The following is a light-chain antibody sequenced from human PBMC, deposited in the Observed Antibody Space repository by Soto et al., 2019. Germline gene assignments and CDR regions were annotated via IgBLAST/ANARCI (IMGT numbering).Light chain of an antibody. CDR3: SSYAGSNQGV. J-gene: IGLJ1*01. V-gene: IGLV2-8*01. Sequence: QSALTQPPSASGSPGQSVTISCTGTSSDVGGYNYVSWYQQHPGKAPKLMIYEVSKRPSGVPDRVSGSKSGNTASLTVSGLQADDEDDYYCSSYAGSNQGVVVTGTKLTVL. CDR2: EVS. CDR1: SSDVGGYNY.